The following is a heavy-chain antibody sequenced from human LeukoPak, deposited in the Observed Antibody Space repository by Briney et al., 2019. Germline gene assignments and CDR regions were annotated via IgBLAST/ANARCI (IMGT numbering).Heavy chain of an antibody. J-gene: IGHJ6*02. CDR1: GGTFSSYA. CDR2: IIPILGIA. D-gene: IGHD4-17*01. V-gene: IGHV1-69*04. CDR3: ARDMTTVTMPRQQYYYYGMDV. Sequence: SVKVSCKASGGTFSSYAISWVRQAPGQGLEWMRRIIPILGIANYAQKFQGRVTITADKSTSTAYMELSSLRSEDTAVYYCARDMTTVTMPRQQYYYYGMDVWGQGTTVTVSS.